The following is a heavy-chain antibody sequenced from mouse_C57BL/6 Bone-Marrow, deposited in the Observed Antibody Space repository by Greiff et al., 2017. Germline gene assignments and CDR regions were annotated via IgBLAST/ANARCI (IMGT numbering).Heavy chain of an antibody. CDR2: IYPGSGST. D-gene: IGHD2-5*01. CDR3: ARPYYSNYWYFDV. Sequence: VQLQQPGAELVKPGASVKMSCKASGYPFTSYWLTWVKQRPGQGLEWFEDIYPGSGSTNYNEKFKSNATLTVDTSSSTAYMQLSSLTSENSAVYYGARPYYSNYWYFDVWGTGTTVTVSS. CDR1: GYPFTSYW. V-gene: IGHV1-55*01. J-gene: IGHJ1*03.